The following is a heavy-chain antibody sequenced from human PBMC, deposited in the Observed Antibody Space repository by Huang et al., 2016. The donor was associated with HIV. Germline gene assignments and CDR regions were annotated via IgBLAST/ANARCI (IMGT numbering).Heavy chain of an antibody. J-gene: IGHJ4*02. CDR2: IHPGDSDP. V-gene: IGHV5-51*01. Sequence: ELQLVQSGAEVKKPGASLKISCKGSENNFNTYWIGWVRQMPGKGLEWMGIIHPGDSDPSYSPSFRGQVTFSADKSINTAYLQWTYLKASDTAMYYCARWMSSGSYYYFDFWGQGTLVTVSS. CDR3: ARWMSSGSYYYFDF. CDR1: ENNFNTYW. D-gene: IGHD1-26*01.